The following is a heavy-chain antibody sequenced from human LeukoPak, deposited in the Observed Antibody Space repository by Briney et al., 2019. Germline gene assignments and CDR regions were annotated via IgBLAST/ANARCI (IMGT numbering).Heavy chain of an antibody. CDR1: GFTFTDYY. Sequence: GGSLRLSCAASGFTFTDYYLSWLRQAPGKGLEWVAYISSTGSLMYYAHSVKGRFTISRDNAQNLVYLQMNSLRAEATAVYYCGGEPYGTSSDRLDYWGQGTLVTVSS. CDR3: GGEPYGTSSDRLDY. J-gene: IGHJ4*02. CDR2: ISSTGSLM. D-gene: IGHD6-6*01. V-gene: IGHV3-11*04.